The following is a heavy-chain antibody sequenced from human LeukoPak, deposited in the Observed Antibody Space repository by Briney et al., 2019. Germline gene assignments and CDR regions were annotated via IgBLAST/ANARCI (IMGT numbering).Heavy chain of an antibody. D-gene: IGHD4-11*01. CDR1: GFSFNNAW. CDR3: ARSVPDYTRFDY. V-gene: IGHV3-23*05. CDR2: SKTKYHQV. Sequence: GGSLRLSCTPSGTASGFSFNNAWMNWVRQAPGKGLEWVSTSKTKYHQVYYAESVRGRFTISTDNSRNTVFLQMNSLRADDTALYYCARSVPDYTRFDYWGQGALVTVSS. J-gene: IGHJ4*02.